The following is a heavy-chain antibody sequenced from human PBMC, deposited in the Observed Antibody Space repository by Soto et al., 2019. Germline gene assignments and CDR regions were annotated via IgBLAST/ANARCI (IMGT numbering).Heavy chain of an antibody. Sequence: SETLSLTCTASGSSISKGDDYWIWPRQLPGKGLEWIGYIYYRGSTYYNPCLKSRVTISVDTSKSQFSLKLSSVTAADTAVYYCARALEWFNWFDPWGQGTLVTVSS. CDR3: ARALEWFNWFDP. D-gene: IGHD3-3*01. CDR2: IYYRGST. J-gene: IGHJ5*02. CDR1: GSSISKGDDY. V-gene: IGHV4-30-4*08.